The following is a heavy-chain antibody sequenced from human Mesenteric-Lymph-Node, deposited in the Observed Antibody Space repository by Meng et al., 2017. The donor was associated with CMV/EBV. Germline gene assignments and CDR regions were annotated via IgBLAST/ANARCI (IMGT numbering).Heavy chain of an antibody. CDR1: GFPFSHYA. Sequence: GESLKISCAVSGFPFSHYALSWVRQAPGKGLEWVSAITGNGEITYYAVSVKGRFTVSRDNSNNRLFLQMSRLRAEDTGVYYCAKGELPLDYWGQGTLVTVSS. D-gene: IGHD1-26*01. J-gene: IGHJ4*02. CDR2: ITGNGEIT. CDR3: AKGELPLDY. V-gene: IGHV3-23*01.